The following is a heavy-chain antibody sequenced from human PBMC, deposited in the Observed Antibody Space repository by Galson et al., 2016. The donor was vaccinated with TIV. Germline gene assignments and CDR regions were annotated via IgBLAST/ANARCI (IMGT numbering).Heavy chain of an antibody. CDR1: GFSFSDYG. CDR2: ISYDGSYK. V-gene: IGHV3-30*18. J-gene: IGHJ4*02. CDR3: AKDPRLYGDYLLAYFDF. D-gene: IGHD4-17*01. Sequence: SLRLSCAASGFSFSDYGLHWVRQAPGRGLEWLAVISYDGSYKYYADSVKGRFTISRDNTKNTVSLQMNSLRPEDTGVYYCAKDPRLYGDYLLAYFDFWGQGDLVTVS.